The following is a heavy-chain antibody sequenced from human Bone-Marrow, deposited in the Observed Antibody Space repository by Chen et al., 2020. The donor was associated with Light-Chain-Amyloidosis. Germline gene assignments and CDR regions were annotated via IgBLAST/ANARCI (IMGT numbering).Heavy chain of an antibody. D-gene: IGHD6-19*01. V-gene: IGHV3-21*06. CDR2: ISVNSRYT. CDR3: ARGKRPTVSVAGYFDY. J-gene: IGHJ4*02. Sequence: GSLRLSCVASGFTFRNYSISWVRQAPGKGLEWVSSISVNSRYTYYADSVKGRFTFSRDNAKNSLYLQMDSLRADDTAVYYCARGKRPTVSVAGYFDYWGQGTLVTVSS. CDR1: GFTFRNYS.